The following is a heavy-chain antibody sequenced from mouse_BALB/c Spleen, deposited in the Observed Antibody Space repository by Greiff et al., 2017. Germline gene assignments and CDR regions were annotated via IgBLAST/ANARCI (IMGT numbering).Heavy chain of an antibody. CDR3: ARLGPAWFAY. V-gene: IGHV5-12-2*01. J-gene: IGHJ3*01. Sequence: EVKVVESGGGLVQPGGSLKLSCAASGFTFSSYTMSWVRQTPEKRLEWVAYISNGGGSTYYPDTVKGRFTISRDNAKNTLYLQMSSLKSEDTAMYYCARLGPAWFAYWGQGTLVTVSA. CDR1: GFTFSSYT. CDR2: ISNGGGST.